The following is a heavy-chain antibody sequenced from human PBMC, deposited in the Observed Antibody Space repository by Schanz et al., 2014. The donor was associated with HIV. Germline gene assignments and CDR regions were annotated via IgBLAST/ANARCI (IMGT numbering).Heavy chain of an antibody. CDR1: GDSINSGGYF. CDR3: ARLVDSSSWYLPMIGY. Sequence: HVQLQESGPGLVKPSQTLSLTCSVSGDSINSGGYFWTWIRQHPGKGLEWIGHIYHSGRTNYNPSLKSRVTISRDMSKNQFSLNLSSVTAADTAVYYCARLVDSSSWYLPMIGYWGQGTLVTVSS. D-gene: IGHD6-13*01. J-gene: IGHJ4*02. V-gene: IGHV4-31*03. CDR2: IYHSGRT.